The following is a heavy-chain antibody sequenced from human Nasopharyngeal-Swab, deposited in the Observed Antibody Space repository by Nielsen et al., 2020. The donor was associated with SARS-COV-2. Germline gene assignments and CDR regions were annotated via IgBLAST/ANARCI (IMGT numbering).Heavy chain of an antibody. Sequence: ASVKVSCKASGYIFASYGISWVRQAPGQGLEWMGWISVYSGNTNYAQKLQGRVTMTTDTSTSIAYMELRSLRGEDTAVYYCVRGWRSNSFDYWGQGARVTVSA. CDR3: VRGWRSNSFDY. D-gene: IGHD2/OR15-2a*01. CDR1: GYIFASYG. J-gene: IGHJ4*01. V-gene: IGHV1-18*01. CDR2: ISVYSGNT.